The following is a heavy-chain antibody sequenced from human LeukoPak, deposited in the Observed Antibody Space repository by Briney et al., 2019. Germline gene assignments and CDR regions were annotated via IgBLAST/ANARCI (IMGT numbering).Heavy chain of an antibody. Sequence: GGSLRLSCAASGFTFSSYWMHWVRQAPGKGLVWVSRINSDGSSTSYADSVKGRFTISRDNSKNTLYLQMNSLRADDTAVYYCAREILRDGSYLIEDWGQGILVTVSS. D-gene: IGHD1-26*01. V-gene: IGHV3-74*01. J-gene: IGHJ4*02. CDR3: AREILRDGSYLIED. CDR1: GFTFSSYW. CDR2: INSDGSST.